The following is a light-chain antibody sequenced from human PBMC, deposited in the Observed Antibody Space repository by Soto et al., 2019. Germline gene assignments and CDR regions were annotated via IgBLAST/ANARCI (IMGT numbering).Light chain of an antibody. V-gene: IGKV1-9*01. CDR3: QQLNSYPL. CDR1: QGISSY. Sequence: IQLTPSPSSLSASVGDRVTITCRASQGISSYLAWYQQKPGKAPKLLIYAASTLQSGVPSRFSGSGSGTDFTLTISSLQPEDFATYYCQQLNSYPLFGGGTKVDIK. J-gene: IGKJ4*01. CDR2: AAS.